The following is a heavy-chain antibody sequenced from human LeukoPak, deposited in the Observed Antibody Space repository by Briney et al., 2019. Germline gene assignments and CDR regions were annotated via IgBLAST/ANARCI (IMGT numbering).Heavy chain of an antibody. CDR1: GFTVSSNE. D-gene: IGHD6-13*01. J-gene: IGHJ4*02. Sequence: GGSLRLSCAASGFTVSSNEMSWVRQAPGKGLEWVSSISGGSTYYADSRKGRFTISRDNSKNTLHLQMNSLRAEDTAVYYCARGPYSSSWYGYWGQGTLVTVSS. CDR2: ISGGST. V-gene: IGHV3-38-3*01. CDR3: ARGPYSSSWYGY.